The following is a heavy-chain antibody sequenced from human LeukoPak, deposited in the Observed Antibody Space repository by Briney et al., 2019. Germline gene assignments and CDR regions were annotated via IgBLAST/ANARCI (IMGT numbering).Heavy chain of an antibody. Sequence: PGGSLRLSCAASGFTVSSNYMNWVRQAPGKGLEWVSAISGSGGSTYYADSVKGRFTISRDNSKNTLYLQMNSLRAEDTAVYYCARDVHSYDYYGAYYYMDVWGKGTTVTISS. J-gene: IGHJ6*03. V-gene: IGHV3-23*01. CDR1: GFTVSSNY. D-gene: IGHD5-18*01. CDR3: ARDVHSYDYYGAYYYMDV. CDR2: ISGSGGST.